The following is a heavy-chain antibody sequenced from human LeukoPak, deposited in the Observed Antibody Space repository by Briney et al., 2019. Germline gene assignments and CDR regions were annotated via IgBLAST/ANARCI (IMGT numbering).Heavy chain of an antibody. Sequence: SETLSLTCTVSGGSISSSSYYWGWIRQPPGKGLEWIGSIYYSGSTYYNPSLKSRVTISVDTSKDQFSLKLSSVTAADTAVYYCARHETYYDILTGYYSPGGYYFDYWGQGTLVTVSS. J-gene: IGHJ4*02. CDR2: IYYSGST. D-gene: IGHD3-9*01. CDR1: GGSISSSSYY. V-gene: IGHV4-39*01. CDR3: ARHETYYDILTGYYSPGGYYFDY.